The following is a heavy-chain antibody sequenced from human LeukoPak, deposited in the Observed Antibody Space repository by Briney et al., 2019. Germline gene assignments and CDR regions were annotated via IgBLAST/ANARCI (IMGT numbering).Heavy chain of an antibody. CDR1: GFTFSSYA. CDR2: ISYDGSNK. Sequence: GGSLRLSCAASGFTFSSYAMHWVRQAPGKGLEWVAVISYDGSNKYYADSVKGRFTISRDNSKNTLYLQMNSLRAEDTAVYYCARTVSYYYGMDVWGQGTTVTVSS. J-gene: IGHJ6*02. CDR3: ARTVSYYYGMDV. V-gene: IGHV3-30-3*01.